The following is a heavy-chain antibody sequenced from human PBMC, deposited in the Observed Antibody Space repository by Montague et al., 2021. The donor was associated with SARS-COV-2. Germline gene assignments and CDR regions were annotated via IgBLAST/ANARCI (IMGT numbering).Heavy chain of an antibody. J-gene: IGHJ4*02. CDR1: GDSTTSGGYF. CDR2: ISYGGST. Sequence: TLSLTCTVSGDSTTSGGYFWNWIRQHPGKGLEYIGAISYGGSTYYKPSLTSRVSISMDTSKNAFSLSLHSVTAADTAVYFCAASGRRGYSNPFHHCGRGSLVTVSS. CDR3: AASGRRGYSNPFHH. V-gene: IGHV4-31*03. D-gene: IGHD4-11*01.